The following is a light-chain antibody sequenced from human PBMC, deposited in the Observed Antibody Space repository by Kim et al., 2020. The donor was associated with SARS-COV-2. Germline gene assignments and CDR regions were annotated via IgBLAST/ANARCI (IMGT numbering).Light chain of an antibody. CDR1: QSVSSSY. J-gene: IGKJ3*01. CDR2: GAS. V-gene: IGKV3-20*01. Sequence: EIVLTHSPGTLSLSPGERATLSCRASQSVSSSYLAWYQQKPGQAPRLLIYGASSRATGIPDRFSGSGSGTDFTLTISRLEPEDFAVYYFQQYGSSPFTFSPGTKVDIK. CDR3: QQYGSSPFT.